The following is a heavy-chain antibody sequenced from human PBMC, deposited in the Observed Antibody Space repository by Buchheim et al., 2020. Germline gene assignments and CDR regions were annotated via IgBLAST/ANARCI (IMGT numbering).Heavy chain of an antibody. CDR3: ARVLRRRGGFPYYFDY. J-gene: IGHJ4*02. CDR1: GGSFSGYY. V-gene: IGHV4-34*01. D-gene: IGHD3-10*01. Sequence: QVQLQQWGAGLLKPSETLSLTCAVYGGSFSGYYWSWIRQPPGKGLEWIGEINHSGSTNYNPSIKSRVTISVDTSKNQFSLKLSSVTAADTAVYYCARVLRRRGGFPYYFDYWGQGTL. CDR2: INHSGST.